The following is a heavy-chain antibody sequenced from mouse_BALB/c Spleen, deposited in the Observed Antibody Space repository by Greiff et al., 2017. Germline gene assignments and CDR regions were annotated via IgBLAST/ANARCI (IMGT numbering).Heavy chain of an antibody. CDR3: ARMIRYADY. V-gene: IGHV3-2*02. J-gene: IGHJ2*01. D-gene: IGHD1-1*01. CDR1: GYSITSDYA. CDR2: ISYSGST. Sequence: EVQLQQSGPGLVKPSQSLSLTCTVTGYSITSDYAWNWIRQFPGNKLEWMGYISYSGSTSYNPSLKSRISITRDTSKNQFFLQLNSVTTEDTATYYCARMIRYADYWGQGTTLTVSS.